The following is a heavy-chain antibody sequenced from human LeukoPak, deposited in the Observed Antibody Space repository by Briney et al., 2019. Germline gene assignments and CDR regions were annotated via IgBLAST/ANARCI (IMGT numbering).Heavy chain of an antibody. V-gene: IGHV3-15*01. CDR1: GFSFSMAW. Sequence: PGGSLRLSCVASGFSFSMAWMGWVRQAPGKGLEWVAGIKSKNDVVTIDYAAPVKGRFRMSRDESKNIVYLQMSSLKTDDTAVYYCTTDYGIAIQPLFGFWGQGTLVTVSS. D-gene: IGHD6-13*01. CDR2: IKSKNDVVTI. J-gene: IGHJ4*02. CDR3: TTDYGIAIQPLFGF.